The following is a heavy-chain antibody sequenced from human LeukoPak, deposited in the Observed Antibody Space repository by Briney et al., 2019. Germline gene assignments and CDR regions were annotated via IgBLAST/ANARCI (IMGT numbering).Heavy chain of an antibody. CDR1: GGSISSGGYY. J-gene: IGHJ4*02. Sequence: SQTLSLTCTVSGGSISSGGYYWSWIRQHPGKGLEWIGYIYYTGSTNYNPSLKSRVTISVDTSKNQFSLKLSSVAAADTAVYYCARDRPGGSSLDYWGQGTLVTVSS. D-gene: IGHD6-13*01. CDR3: ARDRPGGSSLDY. CDR2: IYYTGST. V-gene: IGHV4-61*08.